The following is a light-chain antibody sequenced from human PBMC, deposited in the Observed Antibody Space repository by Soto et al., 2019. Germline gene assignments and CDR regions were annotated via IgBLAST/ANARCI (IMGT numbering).Light chain of an antibody. CDR3: SSYISGSTPYV. CDR2: DVS. V-gene: IGLV2-14*01. J-gene: IGLJ1*01. Sequence: QPASVSGSPGQSITISCTGSSSDVGGYNYVSWYQQHPNKAPKLMIYDVSNRPSGVSNRFSGSKSGNTASLTISGLQAEDEADYYCSSYISGSTPYVFGTGTKLTVL. CDR1: SSDVGGYNY.